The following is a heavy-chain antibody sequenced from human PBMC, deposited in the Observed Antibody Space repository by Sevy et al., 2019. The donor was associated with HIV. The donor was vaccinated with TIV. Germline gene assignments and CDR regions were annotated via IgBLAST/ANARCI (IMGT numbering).Heavy chain of an antibody. CDR1: GFTFSSYG. J-gene: IGHJ6*03. CDR2: ISYDGSNK. CDR3: AKEGSSSWTYYYYYYMDV. D-gene: IGHD6-13*01. V-gene: IGHV3-30*18. Sequence: GGSLRLSCAASGFTFSSYGMHWVRQAPGKGLEWVAVISYDGSNKYYADSVKGRFTISRDNSKNTQYLQMNSLRAEDTAVYYCAKEGSSSWTYYYYYYMDVWGKGTTVTVSS.